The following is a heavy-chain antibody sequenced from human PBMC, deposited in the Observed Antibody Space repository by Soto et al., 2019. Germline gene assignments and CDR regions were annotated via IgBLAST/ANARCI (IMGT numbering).Heavy chain of an antibody. CDR1: GGSISSSSYY. V-gene: IGHV4-39*01. J-gene: IGHJ5*02. D-gene: IGHD3-10*01. CDR3: ARSLKTLRGANNWFDP. Sequence: SETLSLTCTVSGGSISSSSYYWGWIRQPPRKGLEWIGSIYYSGNTYYNPSLKSRVTISVDTSKNQFSLKLSSVTAADTAVYYCARSLKTLRGANNWFDPWGQGTLVTVSS. CDR2: IYYSGNT.